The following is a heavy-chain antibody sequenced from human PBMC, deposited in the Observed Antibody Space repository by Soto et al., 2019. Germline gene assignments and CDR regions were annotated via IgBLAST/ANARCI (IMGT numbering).Heavy chain of an antibody. CDR3: VRHFGPIQNWFDP. Sequence: PGESLKISCKGSGYSFISYWISWVRQMPGKGLEWMGRIDPSDSYTNYSPSFQGHVTISADKSISTAYLQWSSLKASDTAMYYCVRHFGPIQNWFDPWGQGTLVTVSS. V-gene: IGHV5-10-1*01. CDR2: IDPSDSYT. CDR1: GYSFISYW. J-gene: IGHJ5*02. D-gene: IGHD2-2*02.